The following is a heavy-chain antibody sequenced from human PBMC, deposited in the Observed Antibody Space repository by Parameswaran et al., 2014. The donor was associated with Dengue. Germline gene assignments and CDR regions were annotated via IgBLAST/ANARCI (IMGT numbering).Heavy chain of an antibody. CDR2: ISSATSYI. J-gene: IGHJ4*02. Sequence: WIRQPPGKGLEWVSYISSATSYIKYADSVKGRFTISRDDAKNSLYLQMSSLRADDTAVYYCVRDGGAVPGREDFHYWGQGTLVTVSS. V-gene: IGHV3-11*05. D-gene: IGHD6-19*01. CDR3: VRDGGAVPGREDFHY.